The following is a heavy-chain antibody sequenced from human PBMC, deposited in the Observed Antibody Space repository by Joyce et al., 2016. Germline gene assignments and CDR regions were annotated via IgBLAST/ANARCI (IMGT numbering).Heavy chain of an antibody. D-gene: IGHD3-22*01. CDR3: AKGEVVINSETFDI. Sequence: EVQLLESGGGLVQPGGSLRLSCTASGFTFSSYAMTWVRQAPGKGLEWVSIVSDNGGTTDYADSVEGRFTISRDNSKNTLYLHMYSLRAEDTAVYYCAKGEVVINSETFDIWGQGTMVTVSS. CDR2: VSDNGGTT. V-gene: IGHV3-23*01. J-gene: IGHJ3*02. CDR1: GFTFSSYA.